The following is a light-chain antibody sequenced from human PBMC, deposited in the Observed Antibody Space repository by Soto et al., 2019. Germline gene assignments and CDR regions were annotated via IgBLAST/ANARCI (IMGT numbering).Light chain of an antibody. V-gene: IGKV3D-20*01. J-gene: IGKJ1*01. CDR2: VES. Sequence: EIVLTQSPATLSLSPGKRATLSCGASQSVSSSYLAWYQQKPGLAPRLLIYVESSMATGIPDRVSGSGSGTDFTRTISSLEPEELAVYYCQQYGSSVRTFGQGTKVEIK. CDR3: QQYGSSVRT. CDR1: QSVSSSY.